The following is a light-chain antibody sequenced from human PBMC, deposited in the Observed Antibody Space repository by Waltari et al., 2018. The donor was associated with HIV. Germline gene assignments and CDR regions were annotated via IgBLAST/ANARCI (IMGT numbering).Light chain of an antibody. CDR2: KAS. J-gene: IGKJ1*01. Sequence: IPMTQSPSTLSASVGDRVTITCRASANISTSLAWYQQKPGKTPKLLIYKASTLESGVPSRFSGGGSGTEFTLTINNLQPDDFATYCCQHYNIYPWTFGQGTKVEIK. CDR1: ANISTS. V-gene: IGKV1-5*03. CDR3: QHYNIYPWT.